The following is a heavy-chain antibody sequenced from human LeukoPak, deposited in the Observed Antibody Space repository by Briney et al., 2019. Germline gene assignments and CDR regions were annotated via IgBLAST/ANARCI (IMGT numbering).Heavy chain of an antibody. CDR1: GGSISSYY. CDR3: ARGPRPSWFGESPFGY. J-gene: IGHJ4*02. Sequence: SETLSLTCTVSGGSISSYYWSWIRQPPGKGLEWIGYIYYSGSTNYNPSLKSRVTISVDTSKNQFSLKLSSVTAADTAVYYCARGPRPSWFGESPFGYWGQGTLVTVSS. V-gene: IGHV4-59*01. D-gene: IGHD3-10*01. CDR2: IYYSGST.